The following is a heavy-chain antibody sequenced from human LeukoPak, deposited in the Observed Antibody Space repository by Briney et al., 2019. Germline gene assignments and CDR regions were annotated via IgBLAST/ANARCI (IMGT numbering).Heavy chain of an antibody. CDR2: ISAYNGNT. D-gene: IGHD3-10*01. CDR3: ARIGSRIIMVRGVPFDY. J-gene: IGHJ4*02. Sequence: ASVKVSCKASGYTFTSCGISWVRQAPGQGLEWMGWISAYNGNTNYAQKLQGRVTMTTDTSTSTAHMELRSLRSDDTAVYYCARIGSRIIMVRGVPFDYWGQGTLVTVSS. CDR1: GYTFTSCG. V-gene: IGHV1-18*04.